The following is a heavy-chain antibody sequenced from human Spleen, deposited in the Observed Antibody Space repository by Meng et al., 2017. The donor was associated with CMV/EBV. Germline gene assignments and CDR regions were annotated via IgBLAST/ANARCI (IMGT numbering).Heavy chain of an antibody. D-gene: IGHD6-13*01. V-gene: IGHV4-39*01. CDR1: GGSISSSSYY. Sequence: SETLSLTCTVSGGSISSSSYYWGWIRQPPGKGLEWIGSIYYSGSTYYNPSLKSRVTISVDTSKNQFSLKLSSVTAADTAVYYCARVTEQQLADYWGQGTLVTSPQ. J-gene: IGHJ4*02. CDR2: IYYSGST. CDR3: ARVTEQQLADY.